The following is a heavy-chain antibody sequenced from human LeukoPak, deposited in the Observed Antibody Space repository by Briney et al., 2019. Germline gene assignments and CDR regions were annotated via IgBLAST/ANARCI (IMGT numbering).Heavy chain of an antibody. V-gene: IGHV6-1*01. CDR2: TYYRSICYN. J-gene: IGHJ4*02. CDR3: SRSDGASDFDY. D-gene: IGHD5-24*01. Sequence: SQTLSLTCAISGDSVSSNRASWTWIRQSPSRGLEWLGRTYYRSICYNDYAVSLKSRISINPATSKNQFSLQLNSVTPEDTAVYYCSRSDGASDFDYWGQGTLVTVSS. CDR1: GDSVSSNRAS.